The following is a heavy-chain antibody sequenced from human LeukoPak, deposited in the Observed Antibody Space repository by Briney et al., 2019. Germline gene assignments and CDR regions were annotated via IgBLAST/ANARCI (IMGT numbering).Heavy chain of an antibody. D-gene: IGHD2-15*01. J-gene: IGHJ4*02. CDR1: GFTFRSYW. Sequence: GGSLRLSCAASGFTFRSYWMHWVRQAPGKGLLWASRINSDGSTTSYADPVKGRFTISRDNAKNTLYLQMGSLRAEDTAVHYCVREGAYCSGASCYFDYWGQGTLVTVSS. CDR3: VREGAYCSGASCYFDY. CDR2: INSDGSTT. V-gene: IGHV3-74*01.